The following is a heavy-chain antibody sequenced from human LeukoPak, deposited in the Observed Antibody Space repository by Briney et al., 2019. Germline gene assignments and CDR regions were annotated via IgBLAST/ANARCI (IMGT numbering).Heavy chain of an antibody. Sequence: PSETLSLTCTLSVASTGSRPYHWDWFRQPPGKGLEGLGNIYYGESTHYNPSLKSRVTISVDTSKNQSALKLNSVTAADTAVYYCATHRGVGSGDYENACELWGEGTIVSVSS. J-gene: IGHJ3*01. D-gene: IGHD4-17*01. CDR3: ATHRGVGSGDYENACEL. CDR2: IYYGEST. V-gene: IGHV4-39*01. CDR1: VASTGSRPYH.